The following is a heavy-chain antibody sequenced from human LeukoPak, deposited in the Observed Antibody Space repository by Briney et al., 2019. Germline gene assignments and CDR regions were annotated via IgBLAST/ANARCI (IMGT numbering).Heavy chain of an antibody. D-gene: IGHD2-15*01. Sequence: GGSLRLSCAASGFTFSRYAVHWVREAPGKGLEWVAVISYGGSNKYYADSVKGRFTIPRANSKNTLYLQMNSLRAEDTAVYYCARDWCSGGSCYFHAFDIWGPGTMVTVSS. V-gene: IGHV3-30-3*01. CDR3: ARDWCSGGSCYFHAFDI. J-gene: IGHJ3*02. CDR2: ISYGGSNK. CDR1: GFTFSRYA.